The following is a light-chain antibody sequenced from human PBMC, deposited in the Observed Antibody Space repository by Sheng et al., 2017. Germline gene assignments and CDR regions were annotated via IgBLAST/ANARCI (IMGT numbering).Light chain of an antibody. J-gene: IGLJ1*01. CDR3: CSYAGSSLYV. CDR1: NSDVGGYNS. Sequence: QSALTQPASVSGSPGQSITISCTGTNSDVGGYNSVSWYQQHPGKAPKLMIYDVSKRPSGVSNRFSGSKSGNTASLTISGLQAEDEADYYCCSYAGSSLYVFGTGTKVTVL. CDR2: DVS. V-gene: IGLV2-23*02.